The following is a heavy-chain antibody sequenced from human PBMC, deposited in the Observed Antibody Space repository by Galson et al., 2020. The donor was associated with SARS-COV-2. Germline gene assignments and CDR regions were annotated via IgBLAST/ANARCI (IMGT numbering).Heavy chain of an antibody. CDR1: GFTFSSYA. Sequence: GESLKISCAASGFTFSSYAMHWVRQAPGKGPEWVAVISYDGSNKYYADSVKGRFTISRDNSKNTVYLQMNNLRADDTAVYYCARDGQTSSGWAFDYWGQGTLVTVSS. D-gene: IGHD6-19*01. V-gene: IGHV3-30*04. J-gene: IGHJ4*02. CDR3: ARDGQTSSGWAFDY. CDR2: ISYDGSNK.